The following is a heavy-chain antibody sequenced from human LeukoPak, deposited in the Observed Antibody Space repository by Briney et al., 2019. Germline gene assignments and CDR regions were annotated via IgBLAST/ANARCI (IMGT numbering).Heavy chain of an antibody. J-gene: IGHJ4*02. V-gene: IGHV3-30*03. CDR3: ARDISPSYFGSFDY. CDR1: GFTFSNCG. CDR2: ISYEGSKK. Sequence: GGSLRLSCAASGFTFSNCGMHWVRQAPGKGLEWVALISYEGSKKYYEDFVKGRFTISRDNSKNTLYLQMNSLRAEDTAVYYCARDISPSYFGSFDYWGQGTLVTVSS. D-gene: IGHD3-10*01.